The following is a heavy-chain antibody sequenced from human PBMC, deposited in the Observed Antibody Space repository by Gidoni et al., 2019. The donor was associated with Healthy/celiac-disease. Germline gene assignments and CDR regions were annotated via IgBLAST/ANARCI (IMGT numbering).Heavy chain of an antibody. Sequence: EVQLVESGGGLVQPGGSLRLSCAASGFTFSSYSMNWVRQAPGKGLEWVSYISSSSSTIYYADSVKGRFTISRDNAKNSLYLQMNSLRDEDTAVYYCARDPFLGYCSGGSCYGGGVDYWGQGTLVTVSS. D-gene: IGHD2-15*01. CDR3: ARDPFLGYCSGGSCYGGGVDY. J-gene: IGHJ4*02. CDR2: ISSSSSTI. CDR1: GFTFSSYS. V-gene: IGHV3-48*02.